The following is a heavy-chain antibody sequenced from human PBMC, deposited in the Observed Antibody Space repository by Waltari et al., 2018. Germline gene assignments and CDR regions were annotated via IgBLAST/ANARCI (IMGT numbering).Heavy chain of an antibody. Sequence: QVQLQESGPGLVKPSQTLTLTCTVSGGSISSGTSYWSWIRQPAGKGLEWIGRIDTSGSPNYNPSLKRRVTISIDTSKNQFSLKLSSVTAADTAVYYCAGADYYGRVDYWGQGILVTVSS. CDR3: AGADYYGRVDY. D-gene: IGHD3-10*02. CDR2: IDTSGSP. J-gene: IGHJ4*02. V-gene: IGHV4-61*02. CDR1: GGSISSGTSY.